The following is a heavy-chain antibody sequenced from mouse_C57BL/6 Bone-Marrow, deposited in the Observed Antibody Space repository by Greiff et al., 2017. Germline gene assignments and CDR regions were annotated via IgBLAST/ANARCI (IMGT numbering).Heavy chain of an antibody. J-gene: IGHJ2*01. CDR3: ARKNSYYFDY. V-gene: IGHV2-2*01. D-gene: IGHD2-12*01. CDR2: IWSGGST. CDR1: GFSLTSYG. Sequence: VKLMESGPGLVQPSQSLSITCTVSGFSLTSYGVHWVRQSPGKGLEWLGVIWSGGSTDYNAAFISRLSISKDNSKSQVFFKMNSLQADDTAIYYCARKNSYYFDYWGQGTTLTVSS.